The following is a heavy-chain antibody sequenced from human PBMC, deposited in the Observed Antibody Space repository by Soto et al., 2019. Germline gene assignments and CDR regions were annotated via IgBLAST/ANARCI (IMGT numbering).Heavy chain of an antibody. Sequence: ASVTVSCTTSGYTFNTNGINWVRQAPGQGLELMGWISAYDGKTTYAEKFQGRVTLTTDTSTSTAYMELRSLRSDDTAIFYCARDPHEFWTSYWFDPWGQGTPVTVSS. V-gene: IGHV1-18*01. CDR1: GYTFNTNG. CDR3: ARDPHEFWTSYWFDP. D-gene: IGHD3-3*01. CDR2: ISAYDGKT. J-gene: IGHJ5*02.